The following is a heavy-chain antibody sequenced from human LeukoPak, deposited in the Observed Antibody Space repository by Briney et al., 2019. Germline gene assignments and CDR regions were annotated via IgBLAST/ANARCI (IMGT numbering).Heavy chain of an antibody. CDR2: ISGNGNA. Sequence: PGGSLRLSCAASGFTFSDYYMSWIRQAPGKGLEWISAISGNGNAYYADSVKGRFTISRDNSKNTLYLQMNSLRAEDTAVYYCVKRGAEVGTTVAPGDYWGQGTLLTVSS. CDR3: VKRGAEVGTTVAPGDY. J-gene: IGHJ4*02. D-gene: IGHD1-26*01. CDR1: GFTFSDYY. V-gene: IGHV3-23*01.